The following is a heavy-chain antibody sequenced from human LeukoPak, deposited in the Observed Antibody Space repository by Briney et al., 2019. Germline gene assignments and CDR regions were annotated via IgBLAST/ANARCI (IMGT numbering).Heavy chain of an antibody. CDR3: ARRTYSSGWSNFDY. Sequence: SETLSLTCTVSGCSVSSGSYYWRWIRQPPGKGLEWIGYIYYRGSTNYNPSLKSRVTISVDTSKNQFSLKLSSVTAADTAVYYCARRTYSSGWSNFDYWGQGTLVTVSS. J-gene: IGHJ4*02. V-gene: IGHV4-61*01. CDR2: IYYRGST. CDR1: GCSVSSGSYY. D-gene: IGHD6-19*01.